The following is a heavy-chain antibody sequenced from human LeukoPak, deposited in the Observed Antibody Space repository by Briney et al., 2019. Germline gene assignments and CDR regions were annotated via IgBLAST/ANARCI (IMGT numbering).Heavy chain of an antibody. Sequence: GGSLRLSCAASGFSFSGYAMSWVRQAPGKGLEWVSSVSGSGGTTYYADSVKGRFTISRDNSKNTVDLQVNSLRAEDTAVYYCAKRHDSNGPTGYFDYWGQGILVTVSS. CDR3: AKRHDSNGPTGYFDY. J-gene: IGHJ4*02. CDR2: VSGSGGTT. V-gene: IGHV3-23*01. D-gene: IGHD3-22*01. CDR1: GFSFSGYA.